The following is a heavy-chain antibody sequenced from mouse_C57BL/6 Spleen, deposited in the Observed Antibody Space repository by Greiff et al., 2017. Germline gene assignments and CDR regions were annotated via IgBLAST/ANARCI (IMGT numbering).Heavy chain of an antibody. CDR3: ASYGSFDY. D-gene: IGHD1-1*01. CDR1: GYTFTSYW. J-gene: IGHJ2*01. V-gene: IGHV1-69*01. Sequence: QVQLQQPGAELVMPGASVKLSCKASGYTFTSYWMHWVKQRPGQGLEWIGEIDPSDSYTNYNQKFKGKSTLTVDKSSSTAYMPLSSLTSEDSAVYYCASYGSFDYWGQGTTLTVS. CDR2: IDPSDSYT.